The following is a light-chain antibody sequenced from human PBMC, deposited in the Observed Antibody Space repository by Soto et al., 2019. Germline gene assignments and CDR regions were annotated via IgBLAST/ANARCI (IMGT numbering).Light chain of an antibody. J-gene: IGKJ1*01. Sequence: EIVLTQSPGTVSLSPGERATLSCRASQSVSSNYLAWYQQKPGQAPRLLIYGASSRDTGIPDRFSGSGYGPDFTLTIRSLEPEDFALYYRQQYRGLPRTFGQGTKVEIK. V-gene: IGKV3-20*01. CDR3: QQYRGLPRT. CDR1: QSVSSNY. CDR2: GAS.